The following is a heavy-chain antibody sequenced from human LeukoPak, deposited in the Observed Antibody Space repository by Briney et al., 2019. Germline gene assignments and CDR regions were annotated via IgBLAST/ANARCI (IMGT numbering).Heavy chain of an antibody. CDR1: GGSISSGYF. CDR3: ARATVAAVGSSSTYYFDY. D-gene: IGHD6-13*01. Sequence: PSETLSLTCTVSGGSISSGYFRGWIRQPPGKGLEWIENIYHSGSTYYNPSLKSRVTISVDTSKNQFSLKLSSVTAADTAVYYCARATVAAVGSSSTYYFDYWGQGTLVTVSS. V-gene: IGHV4-38-2*02. J-gene: IGHJ4*02. CDR2: IYHSGST.